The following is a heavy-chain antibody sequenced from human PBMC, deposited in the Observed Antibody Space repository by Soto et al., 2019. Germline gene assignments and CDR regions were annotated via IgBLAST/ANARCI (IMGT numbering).Heavy chain of an antibody. J-gene: IGHJ6*02. V-gene: IGHV3-7*03. Sequence: PVGSLRLSCAASGFTLSNYWMTWVRQAPGKGLEWVANINKDGSQKNYVDSVKGRFTIARDNGQNSLSLQINSLRVEDTAVYYCVRELGLAYWGQGDLVTVSSDVWGQRTTVTVSS. CDR2: INKDGSQK. CDR1: GFTLSNYW. D-gene: IGHD7-27*01. CDR3: VRELGLAYWGQGDLVTVSSDV.